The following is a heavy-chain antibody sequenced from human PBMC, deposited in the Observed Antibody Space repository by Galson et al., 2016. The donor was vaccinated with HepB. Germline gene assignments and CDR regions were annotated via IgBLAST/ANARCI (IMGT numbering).Heavy chain of an antibody. J-gene: IGHJ1*01. D-gene: IGHD6-19*01. Sequence: SETLSLTCAVYGGSFSGNYRSWIRQAPGKGLEWIGEIHHGGTINYNPSLKSRVTISVDTSKKQFSLRMTSVTAADTAVYYCARGLGMAVPGFGYWGQGTLVAVSS. CDR1: GGSFSGNY. CDR3: ARGLGMAVPGFGY. V-gene: IGHV4-34*01. CDR2: IHHGGTI.